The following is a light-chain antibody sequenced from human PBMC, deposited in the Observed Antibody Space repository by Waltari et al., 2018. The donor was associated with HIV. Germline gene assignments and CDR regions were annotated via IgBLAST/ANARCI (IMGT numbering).Light chain of an antibody. Sequence: DIQMTQSPSSLSASIGGRVTITCRSSQSIRSNLNWYQQKPGKAPKLLIYAASSLQSGVPSRFSGSGSGTDFTLTISSLQPEDFVTYHCEQSYNSPRTFGQG. CDR1: QSIRSN. V-gene: IGKV1-39*01. CDR3: EQSYNSPRT. J-gene: IGKJ1*01. CDR2: AAS.